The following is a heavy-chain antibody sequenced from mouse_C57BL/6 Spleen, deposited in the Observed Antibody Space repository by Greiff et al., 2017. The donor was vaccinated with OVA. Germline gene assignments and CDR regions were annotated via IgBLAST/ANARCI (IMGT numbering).Heavy chain of an antibody. CDR3: VYSNDGSYAMDY. J-gene: IGHJ4*01. CDR1: GYTFTSYW. V-gene: IGHV1-61*01. Sequence: QVQLQQPGAELVRPGSSVKLSCKASGYTFTSYWMDWVKQRPGQGLEWIGNIYPSDSETHYNQKFKDKATLTVDTSSSTAYMQLSSLTSEDSAVYYCVYSNDGSYAMDYWGQGTSVTVSS. CDR2: IYPSDSET. D-gene: IGHD2-12*01.